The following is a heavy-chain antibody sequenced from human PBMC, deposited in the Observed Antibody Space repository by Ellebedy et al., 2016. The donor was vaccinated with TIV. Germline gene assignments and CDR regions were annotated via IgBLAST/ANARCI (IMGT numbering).Heavy chain of an antibody. CDR1: GVLITSYY. D-gene: IGHD4-17*01. CDR2: IHYTGHI. V-gene: IGHV4-59*01. J-gene: IGHJ4*02. CDR3: ARGRDYVPN. Sequence: MPSETLSLTCDVSGVLITSYYWTWIRQTPGEGLEWIAYIHYTGHIDYSPSLNSRATISLDISKNQFSLRLNSVTAADTVIYYCARGRDYVPNWGQGTLVTVSS.